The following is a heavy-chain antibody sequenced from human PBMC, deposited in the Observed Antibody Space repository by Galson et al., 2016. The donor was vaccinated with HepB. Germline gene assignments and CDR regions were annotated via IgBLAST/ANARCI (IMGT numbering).Heavy chain of an antibody. J-gene: IGHJ4*02. Sequence: SLRLSCAASGFTFSNYWMHWVRQAPGKGLVWVSRIYRDGSRTDYADSVRGRFPTSRDNAKNTVYLQMTSLRAEDTAVYYCASELAAGYWGQGMLVTVSS. V-gene: IGHV3-74*01. CDR2: IYRDGSRT. D-gene: IGHD5-24*01. CDR3: ASELAAGY. CDR1: GFTFSNYW.